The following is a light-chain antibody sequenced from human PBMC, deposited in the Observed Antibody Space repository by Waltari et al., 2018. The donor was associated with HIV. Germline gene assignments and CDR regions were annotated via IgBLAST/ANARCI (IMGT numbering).Light chain of an antibody. CDR1: SSDIGAYDF. CDR3: SSYGDSLKVL. J-gene: IGLJ2*01. CDR2: EVT. Sequence: QSALTQPPSASGSLGQSVTISCTGSSSDIGAYDFVSWFQQHPHSAPKLLLYEVTRRPSAVSDRFSGSRSGNTAFLTVAGLQPDDEATYVGSSYGDSLKVLFGGGTNVTVL. V-gene: IGLV2-8*01.